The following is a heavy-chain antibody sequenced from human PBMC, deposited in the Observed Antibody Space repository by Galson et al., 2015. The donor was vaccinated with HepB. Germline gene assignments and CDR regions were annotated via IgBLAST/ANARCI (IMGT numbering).Heavy chain of an antibody. CDR2: VFYSGST. CDR1: GGSISSRSYY. Sequence: ETLSLTCTVSGGSISSRSYYWTWIRQPPGKGLEWIGNVFYSGSTNYNPSLKSRVTISVDTSTNQFSLKLASVTAADTAIYYCARQQSITGTAPDFDYWGQGTLVTVSS. J-gene: IGHJ4*02. V-gene: IGHV4-39*01. D-gene: IGHD1-7*01. CDR3: ARQQSITGTAPDFDY.